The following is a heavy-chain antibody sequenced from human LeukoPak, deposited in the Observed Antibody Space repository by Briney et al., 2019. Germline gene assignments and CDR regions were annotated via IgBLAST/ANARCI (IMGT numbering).Heavy chain of an antibody. CDR1: GGTFSSYA. V-gene: IGHV1-69*13. CDR2: IIPIFGTA. D-gene: IGHD3-22*01. Sequence: SVKVSCKASGGTFSSYAISWVRQAPGQGLEWMGGIIPIFGTANYAQKFQGRVTITADESTSTAYMELSSLRAEDTAVYYCARETPTYYYDSSGYGGVDYWGQGTLVTVSS. J-gene: IGHJ4*02. CDR3: ARETPTYYYDSSGYGGVDY.